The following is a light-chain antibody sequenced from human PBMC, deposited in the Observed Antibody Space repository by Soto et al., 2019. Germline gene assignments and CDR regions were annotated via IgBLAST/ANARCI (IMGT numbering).Light chain of an antibody. V-gene: IGLV1-51*01. Sequence: QSVLTQPPSVSAAPGQKVTISGSGSSSNIGNNYVSWYQQLPGTAPKLLIYDNNKRPSGIPDRFSGSKSGTSATLGITGLQTGDEADYYCGTWDSSLSARVFGTGTKVTVL. CDR3: GTWDSSLSARV. CDR2: DNN. CDR1: SSNIGNNY. J-gene: IGLJ1*01.